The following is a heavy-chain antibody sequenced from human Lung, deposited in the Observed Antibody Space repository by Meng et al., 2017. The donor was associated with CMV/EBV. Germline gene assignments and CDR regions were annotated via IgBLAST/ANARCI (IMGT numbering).Heavy chain of an antibody. D-gene: IGHD6-25*01. CDR1: GFTFSNAW. J-gene: IGHJ3*02. CDR2: IKSKTDGGTT. V-gene: IGHV3-15*01. Sequence: GGSLRFSCEASGFTFSNAWMSWVRQAPGKGLEWVGRIKSKTDGGTTDYAAPVKGRFTISRDDSKNTLYLQMNSRKTEDTAVYYCATGSYSSDDAFDIWGQGTMVTVSS. CDR3: ATGSYSSDDAFDI.